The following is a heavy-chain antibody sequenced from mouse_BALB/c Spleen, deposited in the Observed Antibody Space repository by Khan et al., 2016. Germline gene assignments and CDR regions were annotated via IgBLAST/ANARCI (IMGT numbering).Heavy chain of an antibody. J-gene: IGHJ4*01. CDR3: ARAWYSKDY. CDR1: GYTFSNYW. V-gene: IGHV1-9*01. CDR2: ILPGNANS. Sequence: QVQLKQSGAELMKPGASVKISCKATGYTFSNYWIEWVKQRPGHGLEWIGDILPGNANSNYNENLKGKATLTADTSSNTAYMQLSSLTSEDSAVYYCARAWYSKDYWGQGTSVTVSS.